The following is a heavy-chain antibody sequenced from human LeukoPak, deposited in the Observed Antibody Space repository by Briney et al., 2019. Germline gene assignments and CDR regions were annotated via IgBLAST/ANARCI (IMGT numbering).Heavy chain of an antibody. V-gene: IGHV3-33*01. Sequence: GGSLRLSCAASGFTFGGYDMHWVRQAPGKGLEWVAIIWTDGSDKYYADSVKGRFTISRDNSKNTLYLQMNSLRAEDTAVYYCARDLYNRWPHYWGQGTLVTVSS. D-gene: IGHD1-14*01. CDR3: ARDLYNRWPHY. CDR1: GFTFGGYD. J-gene: IGHJ4*02. CDR2: IWTDGSDK.